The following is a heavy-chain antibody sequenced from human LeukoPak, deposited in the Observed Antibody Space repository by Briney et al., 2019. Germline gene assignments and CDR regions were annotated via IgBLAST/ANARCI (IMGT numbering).Heavy chain of an antibody. V-gene: IGHV3-7*01. D-gene: IGHD1-7*01. J-gene: IGHJ6*03. Sequence: GGSLRLSCAASRFTFSYYWMSWVRQAPGKGLEWVANIKQDGSEKYYVDSVKGRFTISRDNAKNTLYLQMNSLRAEDTAGYYCARDGTIYGNYRSYYYFVHFGGKAPTVTVS. CDR2: IKQDGSEK. CDR3: ARDGTIYGNYRSYYYFVHF. CDR1: RFTFSYYW.